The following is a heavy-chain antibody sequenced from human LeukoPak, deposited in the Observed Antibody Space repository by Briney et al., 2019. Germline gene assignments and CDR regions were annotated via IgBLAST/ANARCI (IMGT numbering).Heavy chain of an antibody. CDR1: GYSISSGYY. Sequence: PSETLSLTCAVSGYSISSGYYCGWIRQPPGKGLEWIGSIYHSGSTYYNPSLKSRVTISVDTSKNQFSLKLSSVTAADTAVYYCARHISDDFWSGNDYWGQGTLVTVSS. V-gene: IGHV4-38-2*01. CDR3: ARHISDDFWSGNDY. J-gene: IGHJ4*02. CDR2: IYHSGST. D-gene: IGHD3-3*01.